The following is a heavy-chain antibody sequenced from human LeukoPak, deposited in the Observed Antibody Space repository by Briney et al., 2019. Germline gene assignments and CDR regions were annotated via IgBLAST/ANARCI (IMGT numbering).Heavy chain of an antibody. CDR2: ITDRGST. CDR1: GGSFSDYH. J-gene: IGHJ5*02. D-gene: IGHD3-10*01. Sequence: SETLSLTCAVYGGSFSDYHWSWIRQPPGKGLEWIGEITDRGSTTYNASLKSRVTISADTSKNQFSVKLHSVTAADTAVYYCARLYRTVRGVIRKHNWSDPWGQGTLVTVSS. CDR3: ARLYRTVRGVIRKHNWSDP. V-gene: IGHV4-34*01.